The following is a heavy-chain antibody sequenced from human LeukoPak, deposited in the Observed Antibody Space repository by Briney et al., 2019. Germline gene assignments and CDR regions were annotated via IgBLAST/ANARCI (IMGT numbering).Heavy chain of an antibody. V-gene: IGHV3-11*04. CDR3: ASPAWIQLWDDAFDI. J-gene: IGHJ3*02. Sequence: PGGSLRLSCAASGFTFSDYYMSWIRQAPGKGLEWVSYISSSGSTIYHADSVKGRFTISRDNAKNSLYLQMNSLRAEDTAVYYCASPAWIQLWDDAFDIWGQGTMVTVSS. CDR1: GFTFSDYY. CDR2: ISSSGSTI. D-gene: IGHD5-18*01.